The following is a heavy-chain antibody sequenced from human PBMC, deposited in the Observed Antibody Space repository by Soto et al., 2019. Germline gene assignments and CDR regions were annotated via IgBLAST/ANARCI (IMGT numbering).Heavy chain of an antibody. V-gene: IGHV2-5*02. D-gene: IGHD5-18*01. CDR1: GFSLSTSGVG. CDR2: IFWDDDK. CDR3: AHLPWKQLWPRAPAVY. J-gene: IGHJ4*02. Sequence: SGPTLVNPTQTLTLTCTFSGFSLSTSGVGVGWIHQPPGKALEWLGIIFWDDDKRYRASRKSRVTITKDTSKNQLVLTMTNMDPVDTATYYCAHLPWKQLWPRAPAVYWGQGTPVTVSS.